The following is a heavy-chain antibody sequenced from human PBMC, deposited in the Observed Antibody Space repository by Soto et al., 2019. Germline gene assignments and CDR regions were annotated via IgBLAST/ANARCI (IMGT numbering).Heavy chain of an antibody. CDR2: ISAYNGNT. Sequence: ASVKVSCKASGYTFTSYGISWVRQAPGQGLEWMGWISAYNGNTNYAQKLQGRVTMTTDTSTSTAYMELRSLRSDDTAVYYCARDIVVVPAAYYYMDVWGKGTTVTAP. V-gene: IGHV1-18*01. CDR3: ARDIVVVPAAYYYMDV. CDR1: GYTFTSYG. D-gene: IGHD2-2*01. J-gene: IGHJ6*03.